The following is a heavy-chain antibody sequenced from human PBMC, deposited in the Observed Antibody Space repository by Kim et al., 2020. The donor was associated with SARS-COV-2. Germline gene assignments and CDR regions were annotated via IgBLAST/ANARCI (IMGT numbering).Heavy chain of an antibody. CDR1: GFTFRYYY. V-gene: IGHV3-11*05. CDR3: AREAARPDF. CDR2: ISTHSGYT. J-gene: IGHJ4*02. D-gene: IGHD6-6*01. Sequence: GGSLRLSCAASGFTFRYYYMSWIRQAPGKGLEWVSWISTHSGYTNYAASVKGRFTISRDDGKNLLYLQMNSLRDEDTAVYYCAREAARPDFWGQGTLVT.